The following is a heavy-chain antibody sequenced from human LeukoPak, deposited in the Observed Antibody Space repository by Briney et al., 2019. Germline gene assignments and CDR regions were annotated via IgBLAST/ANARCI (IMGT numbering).Heavy chain of an antibody. CDR2: IKQDGSEK. CDR3: ARVSAGVIGMKDVFDI. Sequence: PGGFLRLSCAGSGFNFSNYWMTWVRQAPGKGLEWVANIKQDGSEKYYVDSVKGRFTISRDNAKNSLYLQMNSLRAEDTAVYYCARVSAGVIGMKDVFDIWGQGTMVTVSS. J-gene: IGHJ3*02. CDR1: GFNFSNYW. V-gene: IGHV3-7*01. D-gene: IGHD3-16*02.